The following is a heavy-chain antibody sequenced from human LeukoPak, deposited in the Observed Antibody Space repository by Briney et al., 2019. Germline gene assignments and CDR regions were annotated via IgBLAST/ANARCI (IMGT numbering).Heavy chain of an antibody. D-gene: IGHD6-19*01. CDR3: ARPLYNSGWDAFDI. CDR2: IFYSGST. J-gene: IGHJ3*02. Sequence: PSETLSLTCTVSGGAISNYYWSWIRQPPGKGLEWIAYIFYSGSTNYNPSLKSRINIPVDTSKNQFSLKLSSVTAADTAVYYCARPLYNSGWDAFDIWGQGTMVTVSS. V-gene: IGHV4-59*08. CDR1: GGAISNYY.